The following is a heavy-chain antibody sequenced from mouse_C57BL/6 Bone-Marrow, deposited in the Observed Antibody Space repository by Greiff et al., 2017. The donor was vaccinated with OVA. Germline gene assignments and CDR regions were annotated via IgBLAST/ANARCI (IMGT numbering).Heavy chain of an antibody. CDR2: IYPGSGST. J-gene: IGHJ4*01. Sequence: VQLQQSGAELVKPGASVKMSCKASGYTFTSYWIPWVKQRPGRGLEWIGGIYPGSGSTKYNEKFKSKATLTVDKSSSTAYMQLSSLTSEDAAVYYCARRHRLLHYAMDYWGQGTSVTVSS. V-gene: IGHV1-55*01. CDR1: GYTFTSYW. CDR3: ARRHRLLHYAMDY. D-gene: IGHD2-3*01.